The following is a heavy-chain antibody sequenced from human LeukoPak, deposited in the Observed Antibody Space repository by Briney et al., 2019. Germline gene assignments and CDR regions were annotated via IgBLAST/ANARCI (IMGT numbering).Heavy chain of an antibody. Sequence: GASVKVSCKASGYTFTGYYMHWVRQAPGQGLEWMGWINPNSGGTNYAQKFQGRVTMTRDTSISTAYMELSRLRSDDTAVYYCARDKSISIAVAGRDAFDIWGQGTMVTVSS. CDR3: ARDKSISIAVAGRDAFDI. CDR2: INPNSGGT. D-gene: IGHD6-19*01. V-gene: IGHV1-2*02. J-gene: IGHJ3*02. CDR1: GYTFTGYY.